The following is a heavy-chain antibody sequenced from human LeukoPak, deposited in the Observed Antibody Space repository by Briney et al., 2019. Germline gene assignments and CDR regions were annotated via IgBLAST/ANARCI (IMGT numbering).Heavy chain of an antibody. Sequence: GGSLRLSCAASGFTVSNNYMNWVRQAPGKGLEWVSVIYSGGSTSYADSVKGRFTISRDNSRNTVSLQMNTLRAEDTAVYYCARGNSYDSGGYPEYFQNWGQGTLVTVSS. D-gene: IGHD3-22*01. CDR3: ARGNSYDSGGYPEYFQN. CDR1: GFTVSNNY. CDR2: IYSGGST. J-gene: IGHJ1*01. V-gene: IGHV3-66*01.